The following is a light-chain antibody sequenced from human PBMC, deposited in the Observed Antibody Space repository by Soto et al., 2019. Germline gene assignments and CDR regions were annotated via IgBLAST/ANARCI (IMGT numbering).Light chain of an antibody. V-gene: IGKV1-9*01. J-gene: IGKJ1*01. Sequence: DIQLTQSPSFLSASVGDRVTITCRASQGISSYLGRYQQKPGKAPNLLIYKASTLKSGVPSRFSGSGSGTEFTLTISSLQPDDFATYYCQQYNSYSEAFGQGTKV. CDR3: QQYNSYSEA. CDR1: QGISSY. CDR2: KAS.